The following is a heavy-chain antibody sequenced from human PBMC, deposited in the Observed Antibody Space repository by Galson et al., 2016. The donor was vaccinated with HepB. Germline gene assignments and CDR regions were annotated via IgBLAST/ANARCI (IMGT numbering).Heavy chain of an antibody. D-gene: IGHD5-12*01. J-gene: IGHJ3*02. V-gene: IGHV3-33*01. CDR3: EREGSGLWIVATSPDVFDI. CDR1: GFIFSSYG. CDR2: IWYDGSNK. Sequence: SLRLSCAASGFIFSSYGMHWVRQAPGKGLEWVAVIWYDGSNKYYEDSVKGRFTISRDNSKNTLYLQMNRLRAEDTAVYYCEREGSGLWIVATSPDVFDIWGQGTMVTVSS.